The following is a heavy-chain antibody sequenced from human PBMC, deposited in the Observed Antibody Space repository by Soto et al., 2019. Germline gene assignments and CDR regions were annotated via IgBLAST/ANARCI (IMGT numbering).Heavy chain of an antibody. Sequence: QVQLVQSGGEVKKPGASVKVSCKASGYTFTSYSISWVRQAPGQGLEWMGWINVYNGNTKYAQKFQGRVTMTTDTSTSTVYMELRSLSSDDTAVYYCARDGVAVTTGSSGYWGQGTLVTVSS. CDR1: GYTFTSYS. J-gene: IGHJ4*02. V-gene: IGHV1-18*01. D-gene: IGHD4-4*01. CDR2: INVYNGNT. CDR3: ARDGVAVTTGSSGY.